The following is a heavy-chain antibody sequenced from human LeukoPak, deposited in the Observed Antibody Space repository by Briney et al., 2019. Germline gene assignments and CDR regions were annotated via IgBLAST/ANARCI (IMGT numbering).Heavy chain of an antibody. D-gene: IGHD3-16*01. J-gene: IGHJ6*03. Sequence: GASVKVSCKASGYTFTGYYMHWVRQAPGQGLEWMGWINPNSGGTNYAQKFQGRVTMTRGTSISTAYMELSRLRSDDTAVYYCARSQLRGGYYYYMDVWGKGTTVTISS. V-gene: IGHV1-2*02. CDR2: INPNSGGT. CDR3: ARSQLRGGYYYYMDV. CDR1: GYTFTGYY.